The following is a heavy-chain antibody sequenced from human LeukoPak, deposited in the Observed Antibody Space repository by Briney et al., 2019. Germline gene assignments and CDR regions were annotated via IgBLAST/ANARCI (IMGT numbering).Heavy chain of an antibody. D-gene: IGHD3-22*01. CDR1: GGSMSSSFHY. Sequence: PSETLSLTCTVSGGSMSSSFHYWGWIRQPPGKGLEWIGTIYYSGSTYYNPSLKSRVTISVDTSKNQFSLKLSSVTAADTAVYYCARLVDRYYYDSSLDYWGQGTLVTVSS. CDR2: IYYSGST. J-gene: IGHJ4*02. CDR3: ARLVDRYYYDSSLDY. V-gene: IGHV4-39*01.